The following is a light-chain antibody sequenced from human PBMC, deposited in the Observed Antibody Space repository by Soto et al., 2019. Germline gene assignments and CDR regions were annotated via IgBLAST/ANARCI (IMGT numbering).Light chain of an antibody. CDR1: SSDVGDYKY. V-gene: IGLV2-14*01. CDR2: QVS. Sequence: QLVLTQPASVSGSPGQSITISCTGTSSDVGDYKYVSWYQQHPGKAPKLMISQVSNRPSGVSNRFSGSKSGNAASLTISGLQADDEADYYCSSYTGSRTWVFGGGTKLTVL. J-gene: IGLJ3*02. CDR3: SSYTGSRTWV.